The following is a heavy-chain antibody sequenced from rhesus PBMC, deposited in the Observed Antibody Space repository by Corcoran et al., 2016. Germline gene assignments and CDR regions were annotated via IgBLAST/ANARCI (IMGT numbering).Heavy chain of an antibody. Sequence: EVQLVESGGGLTKPGGSLRLSCAASGFTFSSYWMHWVRQAPVKGLEWISAITSAGRSTYYEDSVKGRFSISRENAKNTLYLQMDGLRAEDTAVYYCAGERSNLYYYGLDSWGQGVVVTVSS. CDR3: AGERSNLYYYGLDS. CDR1: GFTFSSYW. J-gene: IGHJ6*01. D-gene: IGHD4-23*01. CDR2: ITSAGRST. V-gene: IGHV3-14*01.